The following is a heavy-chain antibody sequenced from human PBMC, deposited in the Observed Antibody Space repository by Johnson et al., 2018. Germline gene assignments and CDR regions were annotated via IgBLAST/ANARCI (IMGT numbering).Heavy chain of an antibody. D-gene: IGHD2-8*01. Sequence: QVQLQESGPGLVKPSETLSLTCSVSGGSISNYYWSWIRQPPGKGVDWIGNIYYTGTTNFNPSLKSRVTISVETSKNQFSLKLSPVTAADPAVYYCARGVSVFGVLNGAFDYWGQGTLVYVSS. CDR3: ARGVSVFGVLNGAFDY. J-gene: IGHJ4*02. CDR1: GGSISNYY. V-gene: IGHV4-59*01. CDR2: IYYTGTT.